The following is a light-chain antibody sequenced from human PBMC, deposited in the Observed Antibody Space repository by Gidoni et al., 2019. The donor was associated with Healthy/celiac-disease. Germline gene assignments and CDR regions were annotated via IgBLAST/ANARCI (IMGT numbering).Light chain of an antibody. V-gene: IGKV1-39*01. CDR2: AAS. CDR1: QSISSY. J-gene: IGKJ4*02. Sequence: DIQMPHSPSSLSASVGDRVTITCRASQSISSYLHWYQQKPGKAPKLLIYAASSLQSGVPSRFSGSGSGTDFTLTISSLQPEDFATYYCQQGYSTPRTFGGGTKVEIK. CDR3: QQGYSTPRT.